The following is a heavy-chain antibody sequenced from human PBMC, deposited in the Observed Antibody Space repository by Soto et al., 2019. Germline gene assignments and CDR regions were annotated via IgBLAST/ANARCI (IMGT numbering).Heavy chain of an antibody. CDR2: ISYDGSNK. J-gene: IGHJ6*02. V-gene: IGHV3-30*03. CDR1: GFTFSSYS. Sequence: GGSLRLSCAASGFTFSSYSMNWVRQAPGKGLEWVAVISYDGSNKYYADSVKGRFTISRDNSKNTLYLQMNSLRAEDTAVYYCARESGYSSSRSSHHGMDVWGQGTTVTVSS. CDR3: ARESGYSSSRSSHHGMDV. D-gene: IGHD6-13*01.